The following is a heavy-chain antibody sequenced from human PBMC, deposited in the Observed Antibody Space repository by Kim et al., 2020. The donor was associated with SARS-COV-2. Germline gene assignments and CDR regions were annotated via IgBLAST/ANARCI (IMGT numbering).Heavy chain of an antibody. Sequence: SETLSLTCAVYGGSFSGYYWSWIRQPPGKGLEWIGEINHSGSTNYNPSLKSRVTISVDTSKNQFSLKLSSVTAADTAVYYCARRYLGVRCVDVWGQGTTVTVSS. CDR3: ARRYLGVRCVDV. D-gene: IGHD3-10*01. J-gene: IGHJ6*02. CDR1: GGSFSGYY. V-gene: IGHV4-34*01. CDR2: INHSGST.